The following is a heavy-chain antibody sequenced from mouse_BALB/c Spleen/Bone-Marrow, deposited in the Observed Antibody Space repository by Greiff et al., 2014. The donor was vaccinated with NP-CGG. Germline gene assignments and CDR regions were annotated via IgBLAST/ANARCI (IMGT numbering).Heavy chain of an antibody. D-gene: IGHD2-4*01. CDR1: GFTFSRSG. CDR2: ISSGSSTI. J-gene: IGHJ4*01. V-gene: IGHV5-17*02. CDR3: ARARSTMITTGAMDY. Sequence: EVQGVESGGGLVQPGGSRKLSCAASGFTFSRSGMHWVRQAPEKGLEWVAYISSGSSTIYYADTMKGRFTISRDNPKNTLFLQMTSLRSEDTAMYYCARARSTMITTGAMDYWGQGTSVTVPS.